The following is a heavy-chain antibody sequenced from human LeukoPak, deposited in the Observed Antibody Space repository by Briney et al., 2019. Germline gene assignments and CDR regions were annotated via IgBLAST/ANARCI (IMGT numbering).Heavy chain of an antibody. CDR2: IRSKAYGGTT. J-gene: IGHJ4*02. CDR1: GFTFCDYA. Sequence: GGSLRLSCTASGFTFCDYAMSWVRQAPGKGLEWVGFIRSKAYGGTTEYAASVKGRFTISRDGSENTLSLQMNSLKTEDTAIYYCTTGKYWGQGTLVTVSS. CDR3: TTGKY. V-gene: IGHV3-49*04.